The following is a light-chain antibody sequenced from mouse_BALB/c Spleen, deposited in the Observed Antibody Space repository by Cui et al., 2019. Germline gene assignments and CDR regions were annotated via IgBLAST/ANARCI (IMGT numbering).Light chain of an antibody. V-gene: IGKV19-93*01. CDR2: HTS. CDR3: LQYDNLST. CDR1: QDINKY. J-gene: IGKJ1*01. Sequence: DIQMTQSLYSLSASLGGKVTINCKASQDINKYMSWYQHKPGKGPRLLIHHTSTLQSGIPSRFSGSGSGSDYSFSISNLEAEDIATYYCLQYDNLSTFGGGTKLEIK.